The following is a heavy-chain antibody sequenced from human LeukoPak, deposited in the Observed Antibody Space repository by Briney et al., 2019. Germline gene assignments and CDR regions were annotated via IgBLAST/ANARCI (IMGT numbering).Heavy chain of an antibody. CDR3: ARDLGEILS. CDR1: GFTFSDYY. J-gene: IGHJ5*02. D-gene: IGHD2/OR15-2a*01. CDR2: ISSSGQTI. V-gene: IGHV3-11*04. Sequence: GGSLRLSCAASGFTFSDYYMNWIRQAPGKGLEGVSYISSSGQTIYYADSVKGRFTISRDNAKNSLFLQMNSLRAEDTAIYYCARDLGEILSWGQGTLVTVSS.